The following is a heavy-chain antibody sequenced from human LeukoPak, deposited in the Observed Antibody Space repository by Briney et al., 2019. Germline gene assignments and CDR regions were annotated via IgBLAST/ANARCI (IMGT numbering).Heavy chain of an antibody. CDR3: ARDSLYYDILTGYPSPIDY. CDR2: IKQDGSEK. CDR1: GFTFSSYW. J-gene: IGHJ4*02. D-gene: IGHD3-9*01. Sequence: GGSLRLSCAASGFTFSSYWMSWVRQAPGKGLEWVANIKQDGSEKYYVDSVKGRFTISRDNAKNSLYLQMNSLRAEDTAVYYCARDSLYYDILTGYPSPIDYWGQGTLVAVSS. V-gene: IGHV3-7*01.